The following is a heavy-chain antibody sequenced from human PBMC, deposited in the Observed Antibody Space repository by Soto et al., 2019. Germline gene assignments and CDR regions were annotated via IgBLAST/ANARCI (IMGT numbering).Heavy chain of an antibody. J-gene: IGHJ4*02. CDR2: INHSGST. CDR3: ARVGLGYCSSTSCYAPKDRTHFDY. Sequence: SETLSLTCAVYGGSFGGYYWSWIRQPPGKGLEWIGEINHSGSTNYNPSLKSRVTISVDTSKNQFSLKLSSVTAADTAVYYCARVGLGYCSSTSCYAPKDRTHFDYWGQGTLVTV. CDR1: GGSFGGYY. D-gene: IGHD2-2*01. V-gene: IGHV4-34*01.